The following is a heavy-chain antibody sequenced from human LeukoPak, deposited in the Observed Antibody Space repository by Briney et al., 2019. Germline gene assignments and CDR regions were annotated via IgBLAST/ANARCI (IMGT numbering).Heavy chain of an antibody. Sequence: GGSLRLSCAASGFTFSSYEMNWVRQAPGKGLEWVSYIRSSGSTIYYADSVKGRFTISRDNAKNSLYLQMNSLRAEDTAVYYCAREVTMVRGVIISSYGMDVWGKGTTVTDSS. CDR2: IRSSGSTI. D-gene: IGHD3-10*01. CDR3: AREVTMVRGVIISSYGMDV. J-gene: IGHJ6*04. CDR1: GFTFSSYE. V-gene: IGHV3-48*03.